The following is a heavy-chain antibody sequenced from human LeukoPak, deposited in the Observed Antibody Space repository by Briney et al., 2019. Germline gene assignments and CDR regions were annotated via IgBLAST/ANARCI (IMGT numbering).Heavy chain of an antibody. CDR3: ANLWFGELLQMGDY. J-gene: IGHJ4*02. CDR2: MSGSGDNI. CDR1: GFTFSTYV. Sequence: GGSLRLSCAASGFTFSTYVMSWVRQAPGKGLEWVSGMSGSGDNIYYADSVKGRFTISRDNSKNTLYLQMNSLRAEDTAVYYCANLWFGELLQMGDYWGQGTLVTVSS. D-gene: IGHD3-10*01. V-gene: IGHV3-23*01.